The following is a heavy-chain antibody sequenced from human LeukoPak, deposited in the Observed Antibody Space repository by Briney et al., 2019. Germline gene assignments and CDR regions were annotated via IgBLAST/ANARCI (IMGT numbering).Heavy chain of an antibody. CDR2: ISAYNGNT. J-gene: IGHJ6*02. Sequence: GASVKVSCKASGYTFTSYGISWVRQAPGQGLEWMGWISAYNGNTNYAQKLQGRVTMTTDTSTSTAYMELRSLRSDDTAVYYCARKGYCSSTSCLPHYYYGMDVWGQGTTVTVSS. CDR3: ARKGYCSSTSCLPHYYYGMDV. D-gene: IGHD2-2*01. CDR1: GYTFTSYG. V-gene: IGHV1-18*01.